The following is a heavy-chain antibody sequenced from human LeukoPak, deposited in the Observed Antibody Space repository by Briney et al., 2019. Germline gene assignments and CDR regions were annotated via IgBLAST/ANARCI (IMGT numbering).Heavy chain of an antibody. V-gene: IGHV3-43D*03. CDR1: GFTLGDYA. J-gene: IGHJ4*02. D-gene: IGHD1-26*01. CDR2: ITWDGATT. Sequence: GGSLRLSCAASGFTLGDYAMHWVRQPPGKGLEWISLITWDGATTFYADSVKGRFTISRDSSQNSLYLQLDRLRPEDSALYYCVKTSNSGGYYDYFDYWGQGTLVTVSS. CDR3: VKTSNSGGYYDYFDY.